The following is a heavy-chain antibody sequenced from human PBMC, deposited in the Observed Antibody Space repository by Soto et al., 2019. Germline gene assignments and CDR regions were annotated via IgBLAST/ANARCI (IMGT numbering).Heavy chain of an antibody. Sequence: GGSLRLSCTASGFTFGDYAMSWFRQAPGKGLEWVGFIRSKAYGGTTEYAASVKGRFTISRDDSKSIAYLQMNSLKTDDTAVYYCTRYYGDYVGYFDYWGQGTLVTVSS. CDR2: IRSKAYGGTT. CDR1: GFTFGDYA. J-gene: IGHJ4*02. V-gene: IGHV3-49*03. D-gene: IGHD4-17*01. CDR3: TRYYGDYVGYFDY.